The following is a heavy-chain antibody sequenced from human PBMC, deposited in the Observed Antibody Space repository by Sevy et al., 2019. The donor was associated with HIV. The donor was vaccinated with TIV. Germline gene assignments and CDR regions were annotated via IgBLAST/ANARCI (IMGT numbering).Heavy chain of an antibody. D-gene: IGHD6-19*01. CDR3: ARDSGSSGSFDY. Sequence: SDTLSLTCTVSGGSISSGGYYWSWIRQHPGKGLEWIGYIYYSGSTYYNPSLKSRVTISVDTSKNQFSLKLSSVTAADTAVYYCARDSGSSGSFDYWGQGTLVTVSS. CDR2: IYYSGST. V-gene: IGHV4-31*03. CDR1: GGSISSGGYY. J-gene: IGHJ4*02.